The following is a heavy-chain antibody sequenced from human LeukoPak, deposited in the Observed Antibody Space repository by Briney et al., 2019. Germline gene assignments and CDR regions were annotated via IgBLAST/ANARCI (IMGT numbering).Heavy chain of an antibody. CDR2: ISAYNGNT. CDR1: GYTFTSYG. Sequence: GASVKVSCKASGYTFTSYGISWVRQAPGQGLEWMGWISAYNGNTNYAQKLQGRVTMTTDTSTSTAYMELRSLRSDDTAVYYCGRVWRLMVRGVMYGMDVWGQGPTVTVSS. J-gene: IGHJ6*02. V-gene: IGHV1-18*01. CDR3: GRVWRLMVRGVMYGMDV. D-gene: IGHD3-10*01.